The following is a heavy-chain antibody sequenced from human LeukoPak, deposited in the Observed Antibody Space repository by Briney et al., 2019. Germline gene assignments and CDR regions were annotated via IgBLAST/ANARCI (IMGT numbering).Heavy chain of an antibody. CDR3: ARDRGQDYSGNSDAFDI. CDR1: GGPFRGYY. Sequence: SETLSLTCTVSGGPFRGYYWSWIRQPPGQGLEWIGDIYYSGSTSYNPSLKSRVTISLDTSKNQFSLKLNSVTAADTAVYYCARDRGQDYSGNSDAFDIWGQGTMVTVSS. D-gene: IGHD4-23*01. J-gene: IGHJ3*02. V-gene: IGHV4-59*01. CDR2: IYYSGST.